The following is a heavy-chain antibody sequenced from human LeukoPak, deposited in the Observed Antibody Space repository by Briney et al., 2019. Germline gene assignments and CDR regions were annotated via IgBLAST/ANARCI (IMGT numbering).Heavy chain of an antibody. Sequence: GGSLRLSCAASGFTFSSYAMSWVRQAPGKGLEWVSAISGSGGSTYYADSVKGRFTISRDNSKNTLYLQMNSLRAEDTAVYYCARLQNGGVPAARDIDYWGQGTLVTVSS. CDR1: GFTFSSYA. CDR3: ARLQNGGVPAARDIDY. V-gene: IGHV3-23*01. D-gene: IGHD2-2*01. CDR2: ISGSGGST. J-gene: IGHJ4*02.